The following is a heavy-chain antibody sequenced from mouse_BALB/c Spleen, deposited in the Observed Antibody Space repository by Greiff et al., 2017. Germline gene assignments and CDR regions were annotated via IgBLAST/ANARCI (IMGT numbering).Heavy chain of an antibody. D-gene: IGHD2-14*01. CDR3: TRKGNRYGNYFDY. CDR1: GYTFTSYY. J-gene: IGHJ2*01. CDR2: INPSNGGT. Sequence: QVQLKESGAELVKPGASVKLSCKASGYTFTSYYMYWVKQRPGQGLEWIGEINPSNGGTNFNEKFKSKATLTVDKSSSTAYMQLSSLTSEDSAVYYCTRKGNRYGNYFDYWGQGTTLTVSS. V-gene: IGHV1S81*02.